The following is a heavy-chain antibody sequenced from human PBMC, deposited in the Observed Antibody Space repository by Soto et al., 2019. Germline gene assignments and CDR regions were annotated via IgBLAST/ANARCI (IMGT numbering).Heavy chain of an antibody. CDR2: IWNDGSTT. V-gene: IGHV3-33*01. J-gene: IGHJ4*02. Sequence: LVESGGGVAQPGRSLGLSCATSGFSFGPSGMHWVRQAPGKGLEWVAIIWNDGSTTYYADSVRDRFTISRDNSKNTLYLQMNSLRDEDTAVYYCARDGSHYDVDYWGQGTLVTVS. CDR1: GFSFGPSG. D-gene: IGHD4-4*01. CDR3: ARDGSHYDVDY.